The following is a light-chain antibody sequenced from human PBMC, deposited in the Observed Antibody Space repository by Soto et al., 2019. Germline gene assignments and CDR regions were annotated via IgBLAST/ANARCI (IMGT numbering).Light chain of an antibody. J-gene: IGKJ1*01. CDR1: QSVSSSY. Sequence: EIVLTQSPGTLSLSPGERATLSCRASQSVSSSYFAWYQQRFGQAPRLLIYGASSRATGIPDRFSGSGSGTDFTLTIGRLEPEDFAVYYCQQYGSSSWTFGQGTKVDIK. CDR2: GAS. CDR3: QQYGSSSWT. V-gene: IGKV3-20*01.